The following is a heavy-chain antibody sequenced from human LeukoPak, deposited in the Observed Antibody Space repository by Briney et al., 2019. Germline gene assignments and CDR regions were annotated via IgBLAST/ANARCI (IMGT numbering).Heavy chain of an antibody. D-gene: IGHD1-26*01. J-gene: IGHJ4*02. CDR2: ISSSGSNI. CDR1: GFTFSSYE. V-gene: IGHV3-48*03. CDR3: ARVGARSFDY. Sequence: GGSLRLSCAASGFTFSSYEMNWVRQAPGKGLEWVSYISSSGSNIYYADSVKGRFTISRDNAKNSLYLQMNSLRAEDTAVYYCARVGARSFDYWGQGTLVTVSS.